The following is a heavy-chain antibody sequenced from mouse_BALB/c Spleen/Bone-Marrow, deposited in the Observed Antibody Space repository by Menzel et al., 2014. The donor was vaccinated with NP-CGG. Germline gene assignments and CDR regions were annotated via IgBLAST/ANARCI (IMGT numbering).Heavy chain of an antibody. V-gene: IGHV1-82*01. CDR3: ARWITTVVAPYVMDY. J-gene: IGHJ4*01. Sequence: SGPELVKPGASVKISCKASGYAFSSSWMNWVKQRPGQGLEWIGRIYPGDGDTNYNGKFKGKATLTADKSSSTAYMQLSSLTSEDSAVYFCARWITTVVAPYVMDYWGQGTSVTVSS. D-gene: IGHD1-1*01. CDR2: IYPGDGDT. CDR1: GYAFSSSW.